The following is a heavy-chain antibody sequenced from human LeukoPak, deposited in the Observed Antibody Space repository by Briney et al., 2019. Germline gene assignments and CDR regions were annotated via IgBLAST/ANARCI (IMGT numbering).Heavy chain of an antibody. V-gene: IGHV4-61*01. D-gene: IGHD3-22*01. CDR1: GGSVSSGSYY. CDR3: AKGSYYDSSGSFYFDY. CDR2: IYYSGST. J-gene: IGHJ4*02. Sequence: PSETLSLTCTVSGGSVSSGSYYWSWIRQPPGKGLEWIGYIYYSGSTNYNPSLKSRVTISVDTSKNQFSLKLSSVTAADTAAYYCAKGSYYDSSGSFYFDYWGQGTLVTVSS.